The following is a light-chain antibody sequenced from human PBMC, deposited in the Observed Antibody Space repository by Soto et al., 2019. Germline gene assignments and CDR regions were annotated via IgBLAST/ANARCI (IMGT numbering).Light chain of an antibody. CDR1: SFNFGAGYD. V-gene: IGLV1-40*01. CDR2: GNS. J-gene: IGLJ3*02. Sequence: QSVLTQPPSVSGAPGQRVTISCTGNSFNFGAGYDVHWYQQLPGTAPKLLIYGNSHRPSGVPGRFSGSKSGTSASLAITGLQAEDEADYYCQSYDTRLGGVVFGGGTKVTVL. CDR3: QSYDTRLGGVV.